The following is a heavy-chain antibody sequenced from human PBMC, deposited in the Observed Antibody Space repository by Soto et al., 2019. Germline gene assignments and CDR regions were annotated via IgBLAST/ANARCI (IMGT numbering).Heavy chain of an antibody. V-gene: IGHV4-59*01. CDR1: GGSISNYY. CDR3: ARGFCSDGSCYWLDP. D-gene: IGHD2-15*01. CDR2: VYYTGGS. J-gene: IGHJ5*02. Sequence: QVQLQESGPGLVKPSETLSLTCTVSGGSISNYYWTWIRQPPGKGLEWIAYVYYTGGSNFNPSRESRVTTSVDTSKNQFSLKLWSVSAADTAIYYCARGFCSDGSCYWLDPWGQGTLVTVSS.